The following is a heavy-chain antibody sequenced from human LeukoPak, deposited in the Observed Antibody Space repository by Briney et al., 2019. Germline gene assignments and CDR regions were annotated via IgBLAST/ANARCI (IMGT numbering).Heavy chain of an antibody. CDR3: ARDFLSYYYDSSGKSSGAFDI. CDR1: GFTFSSNY. V-gene: IGHV3-53*01. J-gene: IGHJ3*02. Sequence: GGSLRLSCAASGFTFSSNYMSWVRQAPGKGLEWVSVIYSGGSTYYADSVKGRFTISRDNSKNTLYLQMNGLRAEDTAVYYCARDFLSYYYDSSGKSSGAFDIWGQGTMVTVSS. CDR2: IYSGGST. D-gene: IGHD3-22*01.